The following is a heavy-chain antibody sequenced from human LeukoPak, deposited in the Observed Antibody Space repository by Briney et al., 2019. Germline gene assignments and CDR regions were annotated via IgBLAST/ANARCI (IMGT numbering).Heavy chain of an antibody. CDR3: ASQAPRQNLDCGGDC. D-gene: IGHD2-21*01. V-gene: IGHV4-38-2*02. Sequence: PSETLSLTCTVSGYSISSGYYWGWIRQPPGKGLEWIGSIYHSGSTYYNPSLKSRVTISVDTSKNQFSLKLSSVTAADTAVYYCASQAPRQNLDCGGDCWGQGTLVTVSS. CDR2: IYHSGST. CDR1: GYSISSGYY. J-gene: IGHJ4*02.